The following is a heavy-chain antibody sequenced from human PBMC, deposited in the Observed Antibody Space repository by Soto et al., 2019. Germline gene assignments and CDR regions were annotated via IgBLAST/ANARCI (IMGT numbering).Heavy chain of an antibody. CDR3: ARAETIGSYSKFDY. V-gene: IGHV3-30-3*01. CDR1: GFTFSSYA. J-gene: IGHJ4*02. CDR2: ISYDGSNK. D-gene: IGHD1-26*01. Sequence: PGGSLRLSCAASGFTFSSYAMHWVRQAPGKGLEWVAVISYDGSNKYYADSVKGRFTISRDNSKNTLYLQMNSLRAEDTAVYYCARAETIGSYSKFDYWGQGTLVPVYS.